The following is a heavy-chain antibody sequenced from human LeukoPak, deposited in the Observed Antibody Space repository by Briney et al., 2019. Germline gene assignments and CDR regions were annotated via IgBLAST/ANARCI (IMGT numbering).Heavy chain of an antibody. CDR2: ISYDGSNK. J-gene: IGHJ4*02. CDR1: GFTFSSYA. V-gene: IGHV3-30*04. D-gene: IGHD6-13*01. CDR3: ARDEAAAGTVDY. Sequence: PGRSLRFSCAASGFTFSSYAMHWVRQAPGKGLEWVTVISYDGSNKYYADSVKGRFTISRDNSKNTLYLQMNSLRAEDTAVYYCARDEAAAGTVDYWGQGTLVTVSS.